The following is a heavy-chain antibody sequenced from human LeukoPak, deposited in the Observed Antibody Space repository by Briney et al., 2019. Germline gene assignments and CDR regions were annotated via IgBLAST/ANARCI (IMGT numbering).Heavy chain of an antibody. V-gene: IGHV3-23*01. J-gene: IGHJ4*02. CDR1: GITLSNYG. CDR3: AKRGVVIRVFLVGFHKEANYFDS. Sequence: PGESLRLSCAVSGITLSNYGMSWVRQAPGKGLEWVAGLSGSGGGTNYADSVQGRFTISRDNPKNTLYLQMNSLRAEDTAVYFCAKRGVVIRVFLVGFHKEANYFDSWGQGALVTVSS. CDR2: LSGSGGGT. D-gene: IGHD3-10*01.